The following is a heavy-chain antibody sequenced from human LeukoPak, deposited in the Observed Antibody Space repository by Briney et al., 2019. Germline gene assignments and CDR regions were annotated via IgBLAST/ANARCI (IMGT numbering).Heavy chain of an antibody. J-gene: IGHJ4*02. CDR2: IIPIFGTA. Sequence: GASVKVSCKASGGTFSSYAISWVRQAPGQGLEWMGGIIPIFGTANYAQKFQGRVTITADESTSTAYMELSSLRSEDTAVYYCARDSPYCSGTSCYGGATWGQGTLVTVSS. D-gene: IGHD2-2*01. V-gene: IGHV1-69*13. CDR3: ARDSPYCSGTSCYGGAT. CDR1: GGTFSSYA.